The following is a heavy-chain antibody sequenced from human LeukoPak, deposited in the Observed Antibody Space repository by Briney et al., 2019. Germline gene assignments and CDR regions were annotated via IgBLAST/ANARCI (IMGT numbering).Heavy chain of an antibody. Sequence: PGGSLRLSCAASGFTVSSNYMSWVRQAPGKGLEWVSVIYSGGSTYYADSVKGRFTISRHNSKNTLYLQMNSLRVEDTAVYYCAKNSGNSKQGAFDIWGQGTMVTVSS. V-gene: IGHV3-53*01. J-gene: IGHJ3*02. CDR2: IYSGGST. D-gene: IGHD1-26*01. CDR1: GFTVSSNY. CDR3: AKNSGNSKQGAFDI.